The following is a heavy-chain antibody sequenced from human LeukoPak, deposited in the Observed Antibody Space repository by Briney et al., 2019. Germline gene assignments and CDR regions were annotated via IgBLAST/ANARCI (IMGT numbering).Heavy chain of an antibody. CDR3: ARVKYYDFWSGSPDAFDI. V-gene: IGHV3-21*01. CDR2: ISSSSSYI. Sequence: GGSLRLSCAASGFTFSSYSMNWVRQAPGKGLEWVSSISSSSSYIYYADSVKGRFTISRDNAKNSLYLQMNSLRAEDTAVYYCARVKYYDFWSGSPDAFDIWGQGTMVTVSS. J-gene: IGHJ3*02. CDR1: GFTFSSYS. D-gene: IGHD3-3*01.